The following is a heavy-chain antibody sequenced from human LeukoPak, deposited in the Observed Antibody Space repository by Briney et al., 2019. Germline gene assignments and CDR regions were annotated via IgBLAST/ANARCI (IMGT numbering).Heavy chain of an antibody. CDR3: ARAGTDFDY. CDR2: IYTSGST. V-gene: IGHV4-61*02. Sequence: SQTLSLTCTVSGGSISSGSYYWSWIRQPAGKGLEWIGRIYTSGSTNYNPSLKSQVTISVDTSKNQFSLKLSSVTAADTAVYYCARAGTDFDYWGQGTLVTVSS. J-gene: IGHJ4*02. CDR1: GGSISSGSYY. D-gene: IGHD6-13*01.